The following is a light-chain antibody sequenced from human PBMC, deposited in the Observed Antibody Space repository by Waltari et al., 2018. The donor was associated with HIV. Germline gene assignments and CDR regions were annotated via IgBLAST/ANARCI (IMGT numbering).Light chain of an antibody. CDR2: SDI. Sequence: QSALTQPPSVSGAPGQRVTISCTGNRSNIGAGYFVHWYQHLPGTAPTLLVYSDINRPSGGPDRFSGSKSGTSASLVITGLQAEDEADYYCQSYDSSLRASVFGGGTKLTVL. CDR3: QSYDSSLRASV. CDR1: RSNIGAGYF. V-gene: IGLV1-40*01. J-gene: IGLJ2*01.